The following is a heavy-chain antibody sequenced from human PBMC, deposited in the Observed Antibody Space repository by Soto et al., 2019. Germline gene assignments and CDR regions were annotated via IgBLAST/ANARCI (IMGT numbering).Heavy chain of an antibody. D-gene: IGHD6-13*01. V-gene: IGHV4-34*01. J-gene: IGHJ3*02. CDR3: ARRLAAAGLNAFDI. CDR1: GGSFSGYY. CDR2: IYYSGST. Sequence: SETLSLTCAVYGGSFSGYYWSWIRQPPGKGLEWIGSIYYSGSTYYNPSLKSRVTISVDTSKNQFSLKLSSVTAADTAVYYCARRLAAAGLNAFDIWGQGTMVTVSS.